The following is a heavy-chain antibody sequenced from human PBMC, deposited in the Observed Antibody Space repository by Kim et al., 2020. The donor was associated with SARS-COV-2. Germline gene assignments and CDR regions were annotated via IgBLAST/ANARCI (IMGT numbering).Heavy chain of an antibody. V-gene: IGHV6-1*01. J-gene: IGHJ4*02. CDR3: ARGGTDRNTVEIFDY. D-gene: IGHD4-17*01. Sequence: VSVKSRITINPDTSKNQFSLQLNSVTPEDTAVYYCARGGTDRNTVEIFDYWGQGTLVTVSS.